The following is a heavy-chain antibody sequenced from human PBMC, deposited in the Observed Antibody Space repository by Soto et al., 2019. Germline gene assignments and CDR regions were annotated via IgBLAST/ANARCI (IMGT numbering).Heavy chain of an antibody. CDR2: ISAYNGNT. Sequence: ASVKVSCKASGYTFTSYGISWVRQAPGQGLEWMGWISAYNGNTNYAQKLQGRVTMTTDTSTSTAYMELRSLRSDDTAVYYCARDLGYYSSTSCYTNAFDIWGQGTMVTVSS. CDR1: GYTFTSYG. D-gene: IGHD2-2*02. V-gene: IGHV1-18*04. CDR3: ARDLGYYSSTSCYTNAFDI. J-gene: IGHJ3*02.